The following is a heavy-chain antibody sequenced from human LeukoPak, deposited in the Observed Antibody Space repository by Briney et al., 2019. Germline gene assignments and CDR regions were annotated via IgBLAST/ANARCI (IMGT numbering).Heavy chain of an antibody. J-gene: IGHJ4*02. CDR1: GFSLSTSGVG. D-gene: IGHD3-10*01. CDR3: AHSTVLLWFGELLPNYFDY. CDR2: IYWDDDK. V-gene: IGHV2-5*02. Sequence: SGPTLLKPTQTLTLTCTFSGFSLSTSGVGVGWIRQPPGKALEWLALIYWDDDKRYSPSLKSRLTITKDTSKNQVVLTVTNMDPVDTATYYCAHSTVLLWFGELLPNYFDYWGQGTLVTVSS.